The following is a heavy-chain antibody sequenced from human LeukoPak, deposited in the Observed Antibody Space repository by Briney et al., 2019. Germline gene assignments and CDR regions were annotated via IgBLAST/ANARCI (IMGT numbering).Heavy chain of an antibody. D-gene: IGHD4/OR15-4a*01. V-gene: IGHV4-39*01. Sequence: SETLSLTCTVSGGSISSSSYYWGWIRQPPGKGLEWIGSIYYSGSTYYNPSLKSRVTISVDTSKNQFSLKLTSMTAADTAMYYCARQQDRVLPSFDYWGRGTLITVSS. CDR2: IYYSGST. CDR1: GGSISSSSYY. J-gene: IGHJ4*02. CDR3: ARQQDRVLPSFDY.